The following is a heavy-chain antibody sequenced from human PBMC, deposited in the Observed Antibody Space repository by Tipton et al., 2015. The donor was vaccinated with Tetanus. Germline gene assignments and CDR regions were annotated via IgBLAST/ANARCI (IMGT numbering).Heavy chain of an antibody. Sequence: SLRLSCEVSGFIFSSYTMNWVRQAPGKGLEWVSSISSTSPYIYYADSLKGRFTISRDNAKSSLYLQMNSLRAEDTAVYFCASGSALDYWGQGTLVIVSS. CDR3: ASGSALDY. J-gene: IGHJ4*02. V-gene: IGHV3-21*01. CDR1: GFIFSSYT. D-gene: IGHD6-25*01. CDR2: ISSTSPYI.